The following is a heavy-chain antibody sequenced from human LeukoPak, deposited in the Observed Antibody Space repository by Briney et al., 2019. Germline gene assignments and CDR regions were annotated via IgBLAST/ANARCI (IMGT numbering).Heavy chain of an antibody. CDR1: GGSISSYY. Sequence: PSETLSLTCTVSGGSISSYYWSWIRQPPGKGLEWIAYLFYSGSTDYNPSLESRVTISVDTSKNEFSLKLRSVTAADTAVYYCATVAVIRGVTYFDYWGQGILVTVSS. J-gene: IGHJ4*02. CDR3: ATVAVIRGVTYFDY. D-gene: IGHD3-10*01. V-gene: IGHV4-59*01. CDR2: LFYSGST.